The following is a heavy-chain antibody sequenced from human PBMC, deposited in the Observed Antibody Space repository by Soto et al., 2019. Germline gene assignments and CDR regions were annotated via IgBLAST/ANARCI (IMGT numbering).Heavy chain of an antibody. CDR1: GFTFSTYG. J-gene: IGHJ4*02. D-gene: IGHD5-18*01. V-gene: IGHV3-30*18. CDR3: AKGVSGQLWFDY. Sequence: QVQLVESGGGVVQPGRSLRLSCAASGFTFSTYGMHWVRQAPGKGLEWVAVASYDGRNKDYADSVKGRFTISRDNSKNTLYLQMNSLTAEDTAVYYCAKGVSGQLWFDYWGQGTLVTVSS. CDR2: ASYDGRNK.